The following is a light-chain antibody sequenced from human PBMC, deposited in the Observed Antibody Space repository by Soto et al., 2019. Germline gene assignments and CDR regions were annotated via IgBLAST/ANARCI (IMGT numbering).Light chain of an antibody. CDR2: GAS. Sequence: AIRLTQSPSSFYASTGDRVTISCRASQPISTSLAWYQQKPGQVPNLLINGASTLQIGVPSRFSGSGSGTDFTLTIGGLQSEDFATYYCQQYSSSPPTFGRGTRVEIK. CDR3: QQYSSSPPT. J-gene: IGKJ1*01. CDR1: QPISTS. V-gene: IGKV1-8*01.